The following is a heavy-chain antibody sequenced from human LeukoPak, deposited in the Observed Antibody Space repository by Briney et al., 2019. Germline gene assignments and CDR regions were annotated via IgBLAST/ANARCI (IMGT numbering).Heavy chain of an antibody. D-gene: IGHD2-21*02. Sequence: ASVKVSCKASGYTLTGYYMHWVRQAPGQGLEWMRWINPNSGGTNYAQKFQGRVTMTRDTSISTAYMELSRLRSDDTAVYYCAGALYCGGDCYSANDGFDIWGQGTMVTVSS. CDR2: INPNSGGT. J-gene: IGHJ3*02. V-gene: IGHV1-2*02. CDR3: AGALYCGGDCYSANDGFDI. CDR1: GYTLTGYY.